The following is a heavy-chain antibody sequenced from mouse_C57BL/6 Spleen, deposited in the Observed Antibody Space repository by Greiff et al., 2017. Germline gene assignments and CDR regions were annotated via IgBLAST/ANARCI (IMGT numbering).Heavy chain of an antibody. CDR3: ARGGYWGSLDY. V-gene: IGHV1-69*01. Sequence: VQLQQPGAELVMPGASVKLSCKASGYTFTSYWMHWVKQRPGQGLEWIGEIDPSDSYTNYNQKFKGKSTLTVDKSSSTAYMQLSSLTSEDSAVYYCARGGYWGSLDYWGQGTTLTVSS. J-gene: IGHJ2*01. CDR2: IDPSDSYT. CDR1: GYTFTSYW. D-gene: IGHD1-1*02.